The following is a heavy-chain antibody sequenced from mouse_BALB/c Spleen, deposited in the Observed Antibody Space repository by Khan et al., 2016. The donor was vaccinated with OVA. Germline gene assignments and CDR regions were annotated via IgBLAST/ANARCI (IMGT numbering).Heavy chain of an antibody. J-gene: IGHJ2*01. Sequence: EVQLQESGGGLVQPGGSMKLSCVASGFTFSNYWMNWVRQSPEKGLEWVAEIRLKSDDYVTHYAESVKGRFTISRDDSKSRVYQQRNNIRAEDTGIYYCWIRLWGQGTTRTVSS. D-gene: IGHD1-2*01. CDR1: GFTFSNYW. CDR2: IRLKSDDYVT. V-gene: IGHV6-6*02. CDR3: WIRL.